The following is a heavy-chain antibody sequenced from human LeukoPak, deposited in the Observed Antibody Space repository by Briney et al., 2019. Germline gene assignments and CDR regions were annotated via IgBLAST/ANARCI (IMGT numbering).Heavy chain of an antibody. J-gene: IGHJ3*02. D-gene: IGHD1-26*01. CDR2: ISGSHGST. CDR1: GFTFSSYA. V-gene: IGHV3-23*01. CDR3: ARIEWERLGRAFDI. Sequence: GGSLRLSCAASGFTFSSYAMSWVRQAPGKGLDWVSSISGSHGSTYYADSVKGRFTISRDNSKNTLYLQMNSLRAEDMAVYYCARIEWERLGRAFDIWGQGTMVTVSS.